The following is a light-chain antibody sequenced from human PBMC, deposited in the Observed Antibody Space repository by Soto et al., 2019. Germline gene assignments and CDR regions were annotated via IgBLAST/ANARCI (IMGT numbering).Light chain of an antibody. V-gene: IGLV1-51*01. CDR2: DND. CDR1: SSNIGNNY. CDR3: GTWDGSLRTDV. Sequence: QSVLTQPPSVSAAPGQKVTISCSGSSSNIGNNYVSWYQQLPGTAPKLLIYDNDKRPSGIPDRFSVSKSGTSATLDITGLQTGDEADYYCGTWDGSLRTDVFGGGTKLTVL. J-gene: IGLJ2*01.